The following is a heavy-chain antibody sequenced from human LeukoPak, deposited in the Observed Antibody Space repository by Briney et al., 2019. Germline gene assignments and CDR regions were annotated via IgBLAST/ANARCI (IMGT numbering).Heavy chain of an antibody. V-gene: IGHV4-34*01. Sequence: PSETLSLTCAVYGGSFSGYYWSWIRQPPGKGLEWIGEINHSGSTNYNPSLKSRVTISVDTSKNQFSLKLSSVTAADTAVYYCARWYYYDSSGYDWGQGTLVTASS. CDR1: GGSFSGYY. CDR3: ARWYYYDSSGYD. D-gene: IGHD3-22*01. J-gene: IGHJ4*02. CDR2: INHSGST.